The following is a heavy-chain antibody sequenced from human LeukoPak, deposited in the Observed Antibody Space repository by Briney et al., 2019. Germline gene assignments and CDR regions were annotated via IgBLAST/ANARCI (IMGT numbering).Heavy chain of an antibody. CDR3: AKGRYSCYLADH. V-gene: IGHV3-23*01. CDR2: ISGSGGST. CDR1: GFTFSSYA. Sequence: PGGSLRLSCAASGFTFSSYAMSWVRQAPGKGLEWVSAISGSGGSTYYADSVKGRFTISRDNSKNTLDLQMNSLRAEDTSVYSLAKGRYSCYLADHWGQGTLVTVSS. D-gene: IGHD5-12*01. J-gene: IGHJ4*02.